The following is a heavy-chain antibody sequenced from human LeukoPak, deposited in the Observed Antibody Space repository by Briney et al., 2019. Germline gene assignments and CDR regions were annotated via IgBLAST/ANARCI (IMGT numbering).Heavy chain of an antibody. CDR2: INADGSEK. J-gene: IGHJ4*02. D-gene: IGHD1-1*01. V-gene: IGHV3-7*01. CDR1: GFTFSSHW. Sequence: GGSLRLSCAASGFTFSSHWMNWVRQAPGKGLEWVAHINADGSEKKYVDSVKGRLTISRDNAKNTLYLQINSLIAGDTAVYYCARGQRGSTATDLFDFWGQGTLVTVSS. CDR3: ARGQRGSTATDLFDF.